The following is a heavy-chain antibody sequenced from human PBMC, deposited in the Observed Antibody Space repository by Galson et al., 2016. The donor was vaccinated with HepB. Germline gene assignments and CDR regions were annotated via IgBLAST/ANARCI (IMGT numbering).Heavy chain of an antibody. CDR3: ARESMPGPWGDY. CDR2: IGAKDGNT. Sequence: SVKVSCKASGYTFSTYGISWVRQAPGQGLEWMGWIGAKDGNTRYAQKLQDRVTMTTDTSTSTAYMELRSLRSDDTAMYYCARESMPGPWGDYWGQGTLVTVSS. J-gene: IGHJ4*02. V-gene: IGHV1-18*01. D-gene: IGHD7-27*01. CDR1: GYTFSTYG.